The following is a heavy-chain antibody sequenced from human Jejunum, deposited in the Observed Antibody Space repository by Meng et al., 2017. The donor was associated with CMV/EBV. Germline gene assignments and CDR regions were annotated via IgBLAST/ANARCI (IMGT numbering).Heavy chain of an antibody. V-gene: IGHV3-30*02. D-gene: IGHD3-10*01. CDR3: TKDQVLL. Sequence: QMQLVESRXGVVQPGGSLRLSCAASGFTFSDYGMHWIRQAPGKGLEWVAFIRYDGDNKYYADSVKGRFTISRDNFNNMLYLQMNSLRTEDTAVYYCTKDQVLLWGQGTLVTVSS. CDR1: GFTFSDYG. J-gene: IGHJ4*02. CDR2: IRYDGDNK.